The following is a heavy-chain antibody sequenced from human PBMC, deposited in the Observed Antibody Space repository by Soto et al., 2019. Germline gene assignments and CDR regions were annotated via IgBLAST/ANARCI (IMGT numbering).Heavy chain of an antibody. D-gene: IGHD1-1*01. J-gene: IGHJ5*02. CDR1: GFTFSSHY. CDR2: ISTDGSGT. Sequence: GGSLRLSCEASGFTFSSHYFHWVRQAPGKGLEHVSAISTDGSGTYYANSVKGRFTISRDNSKNTLFLHMGSLGTEDTAVYYCARRPTTRLDPWGQGTVVTVSS. CDR3: ARRPTTRLDP. V-gene: IGHV3-64*01.